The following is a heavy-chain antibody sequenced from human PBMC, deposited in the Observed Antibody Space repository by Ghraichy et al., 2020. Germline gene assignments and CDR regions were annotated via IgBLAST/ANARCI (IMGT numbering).Heavy chain of an antibody. D-gene: IGHD4-23*01. CDR1: GFTFSSYN. CDR2: ITTSSRTI. Sequence: GESLNISCVGSGFTFSSYNMNWVRQSPGKGLEWVAYITTSSRTIFHADSVKGRFTISRDNAQNSLYLQMNGLRDEDTAVYYCASASTVVRFYYYAGMDVWGQGTTVTVSS. CDR3: ASASTVVRFYYYAGMDV. J-gene: IGHJ6*02. V-gene: IGHV3-48*02.